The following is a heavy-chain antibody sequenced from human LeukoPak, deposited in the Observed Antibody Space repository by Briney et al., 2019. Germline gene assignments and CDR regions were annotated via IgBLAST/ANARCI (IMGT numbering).Heavy chain of an antibody. J-gene: IGHJ3*02. CDR3: ARGAYYDILTGYETIDAFDI. Sequence: ASVKVSCKASGYTFTRYAITWVRQAPGQGPEWMGRISAYKGNTNYAQKLQGRVTMTTDTSTSTAYMELRSLRSDDTAVYYCARGAYYDILTGYETIDAFDIWGQGTMVTVSS. V-gene: IGHV1-18*01. D-gene: IGHD3-9*01. CDR2: ISAYKGNT. CDR1: GYTFTRYA.